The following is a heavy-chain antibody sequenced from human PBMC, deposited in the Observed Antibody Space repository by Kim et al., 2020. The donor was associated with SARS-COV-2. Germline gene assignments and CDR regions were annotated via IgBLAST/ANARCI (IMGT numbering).Heavy chain of an antibody. D-gene: IGHD3-22*01. CDR1: GFTFSSYS. V-gene: IGHV3-48*02. CDR2: ISSSSSTI. J-gene: IGHJ6*02. CDR3: ARGDDSSGYYSLSYYGMDV. Sequence: GGSLRLSCAASGFTFSSYSMNWVRQAPGKGLEWVSYISSSSSTIYYADSVKGRFTISRDNAKNSLYLQMNSLRDEDTAVYYCARGDDSSGYYSLSYYGMDVWGQGTTVTVSS.